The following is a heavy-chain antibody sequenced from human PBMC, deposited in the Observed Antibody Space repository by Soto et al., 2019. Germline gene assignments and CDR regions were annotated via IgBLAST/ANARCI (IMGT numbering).Heavy chain of an antibody. Sequence: PSETLSLTCAVSGGSISSSTWWSWVRQPPGKGLEWIGEIYQTGSTNYNPSLKSRVTISVDTSKNQFSLKLSSVTAADTAVYYCARETAQLAFDYWGQGTLVTVSS. CDR1: GGSISSSTW. CDR2: IYQTGST. CDR3: ARETAQLAFDY. V-gene: IGHV4-4*02. J-gene: IGHJ4*02. D-gene: IGHD6-6*01.